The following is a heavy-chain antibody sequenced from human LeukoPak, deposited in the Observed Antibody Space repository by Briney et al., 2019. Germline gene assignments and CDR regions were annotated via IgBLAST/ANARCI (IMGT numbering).Heavy chain of an antibody. CDR1: GGTFSSYA. CDR2: IIPIFGTV. J-gene: IGHJ6*03. D-gene: IGHD6-6*01. V-gene: IGHV1-69*05. CDR3: ATTSIAVRGYYYYYMDV. Sequence: ASVKVSCKASGGTFSSYAISWVRQAPGQGLEWMGGIIPIFGTVNYAQKFQGRVTITTDESTSTAYMELSSLRSEDTAVYYCATTSIAVRGYYYYYMDVWGKGTTVTVSS.